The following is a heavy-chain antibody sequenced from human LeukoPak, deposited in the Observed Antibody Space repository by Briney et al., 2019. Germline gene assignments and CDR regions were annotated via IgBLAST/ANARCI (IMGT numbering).Heavy chain of an antibody. Sequence: PSQTLSLTCTVSGGSISSGSYYWSWIRQPAGKGLEWIGRIYTSGSTNYNPSLKSRVTISVDTSKNQFSLRLSSVTAADTAVYYCARRYTWNYIASFEIWGQGTMVTVSS. J-gene: IGHJ3*02. D-gene: IGHD1-7*01. V-gene: IGHV4-61*02. CDR1: GGSISSGSYY. CDR2: IYTSGST. CDR3: ARRYTWNYIASFEI.